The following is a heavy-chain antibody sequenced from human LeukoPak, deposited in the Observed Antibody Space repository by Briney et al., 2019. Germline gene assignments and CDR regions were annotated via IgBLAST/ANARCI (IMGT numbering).Heavy chain of an antibody. CDR3: AQKDPGIAVAGSPPYWYFDY. J-gene: IGHJ2*01. CDR1: GFTFSNYA. Sequence: GGSLRLSCGGSGFTFSNYAMSWVRQAPGKGLEWVSSISGSGDSIYYADSVKGRFTISRDNSKNTLYVQMNCLRAEDTAVYYCAQKDPGIAVAGSPPYWYFDYWGRGSLVTVSS. CDR2: ISGSGDSI. D-gene: IGHD6-19*01. V-gene: IGHV3-23*01.